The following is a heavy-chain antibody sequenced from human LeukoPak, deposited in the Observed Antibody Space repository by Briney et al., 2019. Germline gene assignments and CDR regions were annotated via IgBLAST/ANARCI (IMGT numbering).Heavy chain of an antibody. CDR1: GFTFSDYY. CDR3: ARDLAAWDV. J-gene: IGHJ6*04. Sequence: GGSLRLSCAASGFTFSDYYMSWIRQAPGKGLEWVANINPDGSEKYSVDSVTGRFTISRDNAENTMFLQMNSLRAEDSAIYYCARDLAAWDVWGKGTTVTVSS. CDR2: INPDGSEK. V-gene: IGHV3-7*01.